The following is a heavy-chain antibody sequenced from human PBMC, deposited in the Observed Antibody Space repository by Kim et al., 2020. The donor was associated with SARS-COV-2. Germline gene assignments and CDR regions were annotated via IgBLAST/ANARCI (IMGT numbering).Heavy chain of an antibody. CDR3: ARDYYDSSGYYYFQH. V-gene: IGHV3-48*03. D-gene: IGHD3-22*01. Sequence: GGSLRLSCAASGFTFSSYEMNWIRQAPGKGLEWVSYISSSSSTIYYADSVKGRFTISRDNAKNSLYLQMNSLRAEDTAVYYCARDYYDSSGYYYFQHWGQGTLVTVSS. J-gene: IGHJ1*01. CDR2: ISSSSSTI. CDR1: GFTFSSYE.